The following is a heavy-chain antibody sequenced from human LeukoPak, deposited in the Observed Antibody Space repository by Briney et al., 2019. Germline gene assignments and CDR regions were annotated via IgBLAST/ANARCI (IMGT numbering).Heavy chain of an antibody. CDR1: GGSISSGGYY. J-gene: IGHJ6*02. CDR3: ARHFPLDYDFWSGYYTDYYYGMDV. V-gene: IGHV4-31*03. D-gene: IGHD3-3*01. Sequence: SETLSLTCTVSGGSISSGGYYWSWIRQHPGKGLEWIGYIYYSGSTYYNPSLKSRVTISVDTSKNQFSLKLSSVTAADTAVYYCARHFPLDYDFWSGYYTDYYYGMDVWGQGTTVTVSS. CDR2: IYYSGST.